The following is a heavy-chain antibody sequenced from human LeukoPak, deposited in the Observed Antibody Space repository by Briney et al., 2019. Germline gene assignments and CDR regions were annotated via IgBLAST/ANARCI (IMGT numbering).Heavy chain of an antibody. CDR1: GGSISSGGYY. Sequence: SETLSLTCTVSGGSISSGGYYWSWIRQHPGKGLEWIGYIYSSGSTNYNPSLKSRVTISVDTSKNQFSLKLSSVTAADTAMYYCARDTPGSWYYFDFWGQGTLVTVSS. CDR2: IYSSGST. CDR3: ARDTPGSWYYFDF. J-gene: IGHJ4*02. V-gene: IGHV4-61*08. D-gene: IGHD6-13*01.